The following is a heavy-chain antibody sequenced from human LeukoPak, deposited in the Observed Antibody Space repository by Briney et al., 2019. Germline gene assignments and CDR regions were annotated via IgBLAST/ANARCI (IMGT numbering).Heavy chain of an antibody. CDR3: AKDKYSYGLWTADY. V-gene: IGHV3-30*18. CDR2: ISYDGSNK. Sequence: PGGSLRLSCAASGFTFSSYGMHWVRQAPGKGLEWVAVISYDGSNKYYADSVKGRFPISRDNSKNTLYLQMNSLRAEDTAVYYCAKDKYSYGLWTADYWGQGTLVTVSS. J-gene: IGHJ4*02. CDR1: GFTFSSYG. D-gene: IGHD5-18*01.